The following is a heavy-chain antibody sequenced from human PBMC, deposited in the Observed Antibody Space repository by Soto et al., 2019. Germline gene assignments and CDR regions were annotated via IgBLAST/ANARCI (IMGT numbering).Heavy chain of an antibody. CDR2: INHSGTI. V-gene: IGHV4-34*01. J-gene: IGHJ4*02. CDR3: ARAPGPIGVAVGFDY. Sequence: QVQLQQWGAGLLKPSETLSLTCAVYGGSFSGYYWSWIRQPPGKGPEWIGEINHSGTISYNPSLKSRVTMSVETSKNQFSLKLSSMTAADTAVYYCARAPGPIGVAVGFDYWGQGTLVTVSS. CDR1: GGSFSGYY. D-gene: IGHD2-8*01.